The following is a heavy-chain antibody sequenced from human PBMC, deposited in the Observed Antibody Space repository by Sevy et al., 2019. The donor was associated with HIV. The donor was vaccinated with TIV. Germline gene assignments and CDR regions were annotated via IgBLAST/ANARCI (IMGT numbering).Heavy chain of an antibody. CDR1: GGSFSGYY. Sequence: SETLSLTCAVYGGSFSGYYWSWIRQPPGKGLEWIGEINHSGSTNYNPSLKSRVTISVDTSKNQFSRKLSSVTAADTAVYYCARVARPPFYSSCWYKYAFDIWGQGTMVTVSS. V-gene: IGHV4-34*01. CDR3: ARVARPPFYSSCWYKYAFDI. CDR2: INHSGST. J-gene: IGHJ3*02. D-gene: IGHD6-19*01.